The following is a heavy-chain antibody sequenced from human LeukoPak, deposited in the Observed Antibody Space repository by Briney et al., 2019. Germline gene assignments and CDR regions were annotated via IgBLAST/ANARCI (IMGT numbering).Heavy chain of an antibody. V-gene: IGHV3-74*01. CDR2: INSDGSTT. D-gene: IGHD3-3*01. J-gene: IGHJ4*02. CDR1: GFTFSSYW. Sequence: PGGSLRLSCAASGFTFSSYWMHWVRQAPGKGLVWVSRINSDGSTTNYADSVKGRFTISRDNAKNTLYLQMNSLRAEDTAVYYCARDPPLFWSGYLDYWGQGTLVTVSS. CDR3: ARDPPLFWSGYLDY.